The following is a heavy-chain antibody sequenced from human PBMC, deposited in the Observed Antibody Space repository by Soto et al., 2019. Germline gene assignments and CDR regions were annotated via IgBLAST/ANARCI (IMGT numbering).Heavy chain of an antibody. Sequence: QVQLQESGPGLVKPLQTLSLTCTVSGGSISSGGYYWSWIRQHPGKGLEWIGYIYYSGSTYYNPSPXGXXTMSVDTSKNQFSLKRRSATAADTAVYYCARTPDHWGQGTLVTVSS. CDR2: IYYSGST. V-gene: IGHV4-31*03. J-gene: IGHJ4*02. D-gene: IGHD2-15*01. CDR1: GGSISSGGYY. CDR3: ARTPDH.